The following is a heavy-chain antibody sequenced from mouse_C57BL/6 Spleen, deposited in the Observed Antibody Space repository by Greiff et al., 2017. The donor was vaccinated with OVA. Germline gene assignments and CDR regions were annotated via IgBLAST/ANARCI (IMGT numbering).Heavy chain of an antibody. Sequence: EVKLMESGPGLAKPSQTLSPTCSVTGYSITSDYWNWIRKFPGNKLEYMGYISYSGSTYYNPSLKSRISITRDTSKNQYYLQLNSVTTEDTATYYCARVSHYYGSSPYAMDYWGQGTSVTVSS. J-gene: IGHJ4*01. CDR1: GYSITSDY. V-gene: IGHV3-8*01. CDR3: ARVSHYYGSSPYAMDY. CDR2: ISYSGST. D-gene: IGHD1-1*01.